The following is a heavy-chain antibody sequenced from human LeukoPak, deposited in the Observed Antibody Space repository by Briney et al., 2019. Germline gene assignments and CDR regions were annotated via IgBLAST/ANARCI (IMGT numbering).Heavy chain of an antibody. Sequence: GGSLRLSRAASGFNFSSYWMHWVRQAPGKGLVLISLINYDGTTTSYADSVKGRFTISRDNAKNTLYLQMNSLSAEDTAAFYCGRGRPRGYSGYVIDYWGQGTPITVSS. D-gene: IGHD5-12*01. V-gene: IGHV3-74*01. CDR3: GRGRPRGYSGYVIDY. J-gene: IGHJ4*02. CDR1: GFNFSSYW. CDR2: INYDGTTT.